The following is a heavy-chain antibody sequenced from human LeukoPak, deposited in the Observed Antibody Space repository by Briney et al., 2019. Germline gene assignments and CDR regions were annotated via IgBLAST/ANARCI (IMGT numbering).Heavy chain of an antibody. CDR1: GFTFSNTW. CDR2: IKRIIDGGTT. Sequence: GGSLRLSCAASGFTFSNTWMNWVRQAPAKGLEWVGRIKRIIDGGTTDYAAPVKGRFTVSRDDSINTLYLQMSSLKTEDTAVYYCAAQGGSGDLRYWGQGTLVTVSS. J-gene: IGHJ4*02. D-gene: IGHD4-17*01. CDR3: AAQGGSGDLRY. V-gene: IGHV3-15*01.